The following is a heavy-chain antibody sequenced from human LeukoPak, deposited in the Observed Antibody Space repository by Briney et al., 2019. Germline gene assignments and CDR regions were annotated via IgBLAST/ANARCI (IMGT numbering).Heavy chain of an antibody. J-gene: IGHJ6*03. CDR3: ARVLSDYGPIDYYYYMDV. CDR1: GFTFSSYW. CDR2: IKQDGSEK. D-gene: IGHD4-17*01. Sequence: GGSLRLSCAASGFTFSSYWMHWVRQAPGKGLEWVANIKQDGSEKYYVDSVKGRFTISRDNAKNSLYLQMNSLRAEDTAVYYCARVLSDYGPIDYYYYMDVWGKGTTVTISS. V-gene: IGHV3-7*01.